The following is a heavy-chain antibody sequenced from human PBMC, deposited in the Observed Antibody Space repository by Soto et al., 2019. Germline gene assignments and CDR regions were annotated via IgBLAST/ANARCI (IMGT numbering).Heavy chain of an antibody. CDR3: ARDGDIVVVVAATGHYYGMDV. J-gene: IGHJ6*02. V-gene: IGHV3-33*01. Sequence: QVQLVESGGGVVQPGRSLRLSCAASGFTFSSYGMHWVRQAPGKGLEWVAVIWYDGSKKYYADSVKGRFTISRDNSKNTLYLQMNSLRDEDTAGYYCARDGDIVVVVAATGHYYGMDVWGQGTTVTVSS. CDR1: GFTFSSYG. CDR2: IWYDGSKK. D-gene: IGHD2-15*01.